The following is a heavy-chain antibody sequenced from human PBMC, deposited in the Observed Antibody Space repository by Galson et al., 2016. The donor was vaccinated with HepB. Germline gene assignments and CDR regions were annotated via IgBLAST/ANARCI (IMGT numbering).Heavy chain of an antibody. CDR3: AKGLGVEAGDGFDM. V-gene: IGHV3-23*01. CDR1: GFTFSSFA. CDR2: VSDSGDST. Sequence: SLRLSCAASGFTFSSFAMNWVRQAPGKGLQWVSAVSDSGDSTYYAGSVKGRFTISRDNSKNTLFLQMNSLRADDTAAYFCAKGLGVEAGDGFDMWGQGTMVTVSS. J-gene: IGHJ3*02. D-gene: IGHD5-24*01.